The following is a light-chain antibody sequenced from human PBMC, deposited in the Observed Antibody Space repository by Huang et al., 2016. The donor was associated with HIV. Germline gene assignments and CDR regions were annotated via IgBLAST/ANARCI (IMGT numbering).Light chain of an antibody. CDR1: QSMSSW. CDR2: KAS. Sequence: DIQMTQSPSTLSASVGDRVTITCRASQSMSSWLGWYQQKPGKAPKLLIYKASSLESGVPSRFSGSGSGTEFTLTISSLQPDDFATYYCQQYNSYPYTFGQGTKLQIK. CDR3: QQYNSYPYT. V-gene: IGKV1-5*03. J-gene: IGKJ2*01.